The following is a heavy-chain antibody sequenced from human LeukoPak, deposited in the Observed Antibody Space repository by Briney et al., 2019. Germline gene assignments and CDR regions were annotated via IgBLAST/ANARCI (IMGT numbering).Heavy chain of an antibody. CDR2: IYHSGST. CDR1: GGSISSGGYS. Sequence: SETLSLTCAVSGGSISSGGYSWSWIRQPPGKGLEWIGYIYHSGSTYYNPSLKSRVTISVDRSKNQFSLKLSSVTAADTAVYYCARASIILSAFDIWGQGTMVTVSS. V-gene: IGHV4-30-2*01. D-gene: IGHD5-12*01. CDR3: ARASIILSAFDI. J-gene: IGHJ3*02.